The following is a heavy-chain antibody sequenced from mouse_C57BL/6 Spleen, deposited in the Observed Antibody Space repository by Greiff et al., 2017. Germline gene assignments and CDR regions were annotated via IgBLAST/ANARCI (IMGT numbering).Heavy chain of an antibody. CDR2: IYPGDGDT. CDR3: AKGDGYDGFAY. V-gene: IGHV1-82*01. Sequence: QVQLQQSGPELVKPGASVKISCKASGYAFSSSWMNWVKQRPGKGLEWIGRIYPGDGDTNYNGKFKGKATLTADKSSSTAYMQLSSLTSEDSAVYCCAKGDGYDGFAYWGQGTLVTVSA. CDR1: GYAFSSSW. D-gene: IGHD2-2*01. J-gene: IGHJ3*01.